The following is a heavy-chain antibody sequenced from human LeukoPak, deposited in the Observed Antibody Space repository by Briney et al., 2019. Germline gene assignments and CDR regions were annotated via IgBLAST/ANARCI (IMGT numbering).Heavy chain of an antibody. D-gene: IGHD3-22*01. Sequence: ASVKVSCKASGYTFTGYYMHWVRQAPGQGLEWMGIINPSGGSTSYAQKFQGRVTMTRDTSTSTVYMELSSLRSEDTAVYYCAREIDSSGYYYVGPNFDYWGQGTLVTVSS. CDR1: GYTFTGYY. CDR3: AREIDSSGYYYVGPNFDY. V-gene: IGHV1-46*01. J-gene: IGHJ4*02. CDR2: INPSGGST.